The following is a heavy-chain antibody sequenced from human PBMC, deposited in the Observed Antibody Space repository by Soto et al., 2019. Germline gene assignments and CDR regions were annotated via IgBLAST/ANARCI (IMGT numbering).Heavy chain of an antibody. V-gene: IGHV4-34*01. J-gene: IGHJ3*02. CDR3: ARGAWVRSAFDI. CDR2: INHSGST. D-gene: IGHD3-10*01. CDR1: GGSFSGYH. Sequence: QVQLQQWGAGLLKPSETLSLTCAVYGGSFSGYHWSWIRQPPGKGLEWIGEINHSGSTNYNPSLKSRGTISVDTSKNQFSLKLSSVTAADTAVYYCARGAWVRSAFDIWGQGTMVTVSS.